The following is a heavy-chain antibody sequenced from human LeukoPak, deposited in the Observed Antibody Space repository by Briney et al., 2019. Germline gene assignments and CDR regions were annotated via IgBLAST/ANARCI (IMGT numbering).Heavy chain of an antibody. CDR1: GFTFSSYG. J-gene: IGHJ4*02. Sequence: GGSLRLSCAASGFTFSSYGMSWVRQAPGKGLEWVSAISGSGGSTYYADSVKGRFTISRDNSKNTLYLQMNSLRAEDTAVYYCAKDPSSSWDYYFDYWGQGTLVTVSS. CDR3: AKDPSSSWDYYFDY. D-gene: IGHD6-13*01. CDR2: ISGSGGST. V-gene: IGHV3-23*01.